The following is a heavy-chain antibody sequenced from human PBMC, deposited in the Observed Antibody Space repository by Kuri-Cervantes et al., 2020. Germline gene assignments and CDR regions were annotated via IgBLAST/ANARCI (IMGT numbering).Heavy chain of an antibody. CDR2: IYPGDSDT. J-gene: IGHJ4*02. D-gene: IGHD6-13*01. CDR3: ARHSGMYSNNWFVNYFDY. CDR1: GYSFTSYW. V-gene: IGHV5-51*01. Sequence: GESLKISCKGSGYSFTSYWIGRVRQMPGKGLEWMGIIYPGDSDTRYSPSFQGQVTISADKSISTAYLQWSSLKASDTAMYYCARHSGMYSNNWFVNYFDYWGQGTLVTVSS.